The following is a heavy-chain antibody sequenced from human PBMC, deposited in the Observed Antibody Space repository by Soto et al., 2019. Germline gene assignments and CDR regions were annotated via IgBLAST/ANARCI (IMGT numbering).Heavy chain of an antibody. Sequence: GGSLRLSCAASGFTFSSYGMHWVRQAPGKGLEWVAVIWYDGSNKYYADSVKGRFTISRDNSKNTRYLQMNSLRAEDTAVYYCARVGYSSGWLNAFDIWGQGTMVTVSS. CDR1: GFTFSSYG. J-gene: IGHJ3*02. CDR2: IWYDGSNK. CDR3: ARVGYSSGWLNAFDI. V-gene: IGHV3-33*01. D-gene: IGHD6-19*01.